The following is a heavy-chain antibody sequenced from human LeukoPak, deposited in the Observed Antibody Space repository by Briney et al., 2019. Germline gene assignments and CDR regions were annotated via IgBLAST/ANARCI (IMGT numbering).Heavy chain of an antibody. D-gene: IGHD2-21*01. CDR3: ARSYGDCGGDCYYFDY. CDR1: GGSISSGSYY. V-gene: IGHV4-61*02. Sequence: SETLSLTCTVSGGSISSGSYYWSWIRQPAGKGLEWIGRIYTSGSTNYNPSLKSRVTISVDTSKNQFTLKLSSVTAADTAVYYCARSYGDCGGDCYYFDYWGQGTLVTVSS. CDR2: IYTSGST. J-gene: IGHJ4*02.